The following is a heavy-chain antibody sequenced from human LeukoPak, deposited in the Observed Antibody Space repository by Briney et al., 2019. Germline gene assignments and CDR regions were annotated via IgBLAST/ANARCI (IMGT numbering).Heavy chain of an antibody. CDR2: IYYSGST. Sequence: TSETLSLTCTVSGGSISSYYWSWIRQPPGKGLEWIGYIYYSGSTNYNPSLKSRVTISVDTSKNQFSLKLSSVTAADTAVYYCARGVPITIFGVVMASEFDYWGQGTLVTVSS. CDR3: ARGVPITIFGVVMASEFDY. D-gene: IGHD3-3*01. V-gene: IGHV4-59*01. CDR1: GGSISSYY. J-gene: IGHJ4*02.